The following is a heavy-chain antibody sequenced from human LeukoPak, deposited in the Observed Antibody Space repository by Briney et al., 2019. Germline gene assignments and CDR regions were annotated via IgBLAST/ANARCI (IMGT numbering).Heavy chain of an antibody. CDR3: ARDRSETYYYGSGSYNWFDP. V-gene: IGHV4-31*03. J-gene: IGHJ5*02. Sequence: SETLSLTCTVSGGSISSGGYYWSWIRQHPGKGLEWIGYIYYRGSTYYNPSLKSRVTISVDTSKNQFSLKLSSVTAADTAVYYCARDRSETYYYGSGSYNWFDPWGQGTLVTVSS. CDR2: IYYRGST. CDR1: GGSISSGGYY. D-gene: IGHD3-10*01.